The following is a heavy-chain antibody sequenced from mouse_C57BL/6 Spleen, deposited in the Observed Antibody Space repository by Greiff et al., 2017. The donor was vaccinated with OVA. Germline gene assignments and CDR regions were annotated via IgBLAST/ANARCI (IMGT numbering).Heavy chain of an antibody. CDR2: INPNNGGT. CDR1: GYTFTDYY. CDR3: ARGGSLAMDD. Sequence: VQLQQSGPELVKPGASVKISCKASGYTFTDYYMNWVKQSHGKSLEWIGDINPNNGGTSYNQKFKGKATLTVDKSSSTAYMELRSLTSEDSAVYYCARGGSLAMDDWGQGTSVTVSS. V-gene: IGHV1-26*01. J-gene: IGHJ4*01.